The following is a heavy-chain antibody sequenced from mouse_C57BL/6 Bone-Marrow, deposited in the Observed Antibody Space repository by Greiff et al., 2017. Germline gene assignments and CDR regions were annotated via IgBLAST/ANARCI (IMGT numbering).Heavy chain of an antibody. CDR1: GYTFTDYY. V-gene: IGHV1-19*01. Sequence: VQLQQSGPVLVKPGASVKMSCKASGYTFTDYYMNWVKQSHGKSLEWIGVINPYNGGTSYNQKFKGKATLTVDKSSSTAYMALNSLTSEDSAVYYCATPYDYVRCFFDDWGQGTSLSVSS. CDR2: INPYNGGT. CDR3: ATPYDYVRCFFDD. D-gene: IGHD2-4*01. J-gene: IGHJ2*03.